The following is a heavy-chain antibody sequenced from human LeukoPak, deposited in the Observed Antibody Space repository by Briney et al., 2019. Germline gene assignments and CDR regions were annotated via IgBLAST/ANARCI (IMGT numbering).Heavy chain of an antibody. V-gene: IGHV3-23*01. Sequence: GGSLRLSCAASGFTFSSSAMSWVRQAPGKGRDWFSAISGSGVSTYYADSVKGRFTISRDNSKNTLCLQMNSLRDEDTAVYYCERSNRGGYYFDYWGQGTLVTVSS. J-gene: IGHJ4*02. CDR1: GFTFSSSA. CDR2: ISGSGVST. CDR3: ERSNRGGYYFDY. D-gene: IGHD3-16*01.